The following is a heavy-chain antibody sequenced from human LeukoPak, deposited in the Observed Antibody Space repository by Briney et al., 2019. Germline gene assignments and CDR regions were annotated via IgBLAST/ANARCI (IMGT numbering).Heavy chain of an antibody. CDR2: INPNSGGT. Sequence: GASVKVSCKASGYTFTGYYMHWVRQAPGQGLVWMGWINPNSGGTNYAQKFQGRVTMTRDTSISTAYMELSRLRSDDTAVYYCAPTNLYSSSWIFDYWGQGTLVTVSS. CDR1: GYTFTGYY. J-gene: IGHJ4*02. CDR3: APTNLYSSSWIFDY. D-gene: IGHD6-13*01. V-gene: IGHV1-2*02.